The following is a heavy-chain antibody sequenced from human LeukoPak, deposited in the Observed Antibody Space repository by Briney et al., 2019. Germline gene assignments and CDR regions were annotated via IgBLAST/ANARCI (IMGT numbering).Heavy chain of an antibody. J-gene: IGHJ4*02. CDR1: GFTFGTYA. D-gene: IGHD3-10*01. CDR3: AKGFYYGSGTHFDY. V-gene: IGHV3-30-3*01. Sequence: GGSLRLSCAASGFTFGTYAMHWVRQAPGKGLEWVAVLSDDGNKEYYADSVKGRFTISRDNSKNTLYLQMNSLSAEDTAVYYCAKGFYYGSGTHFDYWGQGTLVTVSS. CDR2: LSDDGNKE.